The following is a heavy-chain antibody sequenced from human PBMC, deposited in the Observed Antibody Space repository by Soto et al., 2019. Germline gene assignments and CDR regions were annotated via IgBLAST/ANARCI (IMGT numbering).Heavy chain of an antibody. CDR2: IYYSGST. D-gene: IGHD2-21*01. CDR3: ARDLRDGYNSVRRFDP. Sequence: PSETLSLTCTVSGASISSSYWSWIRQPPVNGLEWIGYIYYSGSTNSNPSLKSRVTISVDTSKNQFSLKLSSVTAADTAVYYCARDLRDGYNSVRRFDPWGQGTLVTVSS. CDR1: GASISSSY. V-gene: IGHV4-59*01. J-gene: IGHJ5*02.